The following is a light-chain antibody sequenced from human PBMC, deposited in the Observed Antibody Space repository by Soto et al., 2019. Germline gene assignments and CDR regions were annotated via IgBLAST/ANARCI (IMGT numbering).Light chain of an antibody. CDR2: YDS. CDR1: NIGDKR. V-gene: IGLV3-21*04. CDR3: QVWDIMTDNYV. J-gene: IGLJ1*01. Sequence: SYELTQPPSVSGAPEKTTTITCGGNNIGDKRVHWYRQKSGQAPVLLISYDSDRPSGIPERFSGSNSGNTATLTISRVEYGDEADYYCQVWDIMTDNYVFGGGTKVTVL.